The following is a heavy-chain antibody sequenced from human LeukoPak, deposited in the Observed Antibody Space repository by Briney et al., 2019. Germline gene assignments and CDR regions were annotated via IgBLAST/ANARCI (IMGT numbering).Heavy chain of an antibody. D-gene: IGHD1-26*01. J-gene: IGHJ4*02. CDR2: ISYDGCNK. Sequence: GGSLRLSCTASGFTFSSYGMHWVRQAPGKGLEWVAVISYDGCNKYYADSVKGRFTISRDNSKNTLYLQMNSLRAEDTAVYYCAKPYSGSYYASDYWGQGTLVTVSS. CDR3: AKPYSGSYYASDY. V-gene: IGHV3-30*18. CDR1: GFTFSSYG.